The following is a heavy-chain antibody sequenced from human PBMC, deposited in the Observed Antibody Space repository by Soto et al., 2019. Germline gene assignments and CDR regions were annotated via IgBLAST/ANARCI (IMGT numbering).Heavy chain of an antibody. CDR3: AVWFYSDTSGYKGYYFDY. D-gene: IGHD3-22*01. CDR1: GYNFTDYW. J-gene: IGHJ4*02. CDR2: IYPGNSDA. V-gene: IGHV5-51*01. Sequence: PGESLKISCKGSGYNFTDYWIGWVRQMPGQGLEWMGIIYPGNSDARYSPSFQGQVTISADKSISTAYLRWSSLKASDTAMYYCAVWFYSDTSGYKGYYFDYWGRGTLVTVSS.